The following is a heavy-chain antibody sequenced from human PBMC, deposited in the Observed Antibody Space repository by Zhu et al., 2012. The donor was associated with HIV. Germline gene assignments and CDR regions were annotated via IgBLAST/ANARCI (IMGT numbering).Heavy chain of an antibody. J-gene: IGHJ5*02. CDR1: GYSISSGYY. CDR3: AGRDRTFGSGSYSRGNWFDP. Sequence: QVRLQESGPGLVKPSETLSLTCAVFGYSISSGYYWGWIRQPPGKGLEWIGNMYHSGSTHYNPSLKSRVTISVDTSKNQFSLKLSSVTAADTAMYYCAGRDRTFGSGSYSRGNWFDPWGQGTLVTVSS. D-gene: IGHD3-10*01. V-gene: IGHV4-38-2*01. CDR2: MYHSGST.